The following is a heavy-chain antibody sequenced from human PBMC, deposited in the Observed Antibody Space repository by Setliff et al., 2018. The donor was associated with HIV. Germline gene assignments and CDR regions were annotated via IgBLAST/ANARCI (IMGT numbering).Heavy chain of an antibody. J-gene: IGHJ4*02. CDR2: IFDSGTT. V-gene: IGHV4-59*08. Sequence: KTSETLSLTCTVSGGSITSYYWNWIGQSPGKGLEWIGYIFDSGTTKYNPSVTSRVTISVDASKNQLFLQLISVTAADTAVYYCARQGGYNSPLMVWGQGKLVTVSS. CDR1: GGSITSYY. D-gene: IGHD3-10*01. CDR3: ARQGGYNSPLMV.